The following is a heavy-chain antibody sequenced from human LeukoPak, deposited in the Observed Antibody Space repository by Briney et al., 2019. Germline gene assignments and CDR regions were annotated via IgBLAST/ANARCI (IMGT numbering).Heavy chain of an antibody. CDR2: ISWNSGSI. D-gene: IGHD2-15*01. CDR3: AKEGSGGSVLDY. CDR1: GFTFDDYA. J-gene: IGHJ4*02. Sequence: GGALRLSCAASGFTFDDYAMHWVRQAPGKGLEWVSGISWNSGSIGYADSVKGRFTISRDNAKNSLYLQMNSLRAEDTALYYCAKEGSGGSVLDYWGQGTLVTVSS. V-gene: IGHV3-9*01.